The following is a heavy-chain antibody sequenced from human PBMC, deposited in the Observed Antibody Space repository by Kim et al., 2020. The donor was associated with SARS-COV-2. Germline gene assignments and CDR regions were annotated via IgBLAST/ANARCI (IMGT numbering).Heavy chain of an antibody. V-gene: IGHV3-23*01. D-gene: IGHD6-19*01. CDR3: AKDQIAVAGMVDYYYYGMDV. J-gene: IGHJ6*02. Sequence: FTISRDNSKNTLYLQMNSLRAEDTAVYYCAKDQIAVAGMVDYYYYGMDVWGQGTTVTVSS.